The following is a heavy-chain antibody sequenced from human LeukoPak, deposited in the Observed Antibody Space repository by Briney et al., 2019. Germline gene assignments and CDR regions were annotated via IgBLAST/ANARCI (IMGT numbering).Heavy chain of an antibody. V-gene: IGHV3-7*01. CDR3: ARSDTSAAGDY. Sequence: SGGSLILSCAASGFTFSTYWMTWVRQAPGKGLEWVANIKQDGSAKHYVDSVKGRFTISRDNAKNSFYLQLNSLGVEDTAVYYCARSDTSAAGDYWGQGTLVTVSS. J-gene: IGHJ4*02. CDR2: IKQDGSAK. CDR1: GFTFSTYW. D-gene: IGHD6-13*01.